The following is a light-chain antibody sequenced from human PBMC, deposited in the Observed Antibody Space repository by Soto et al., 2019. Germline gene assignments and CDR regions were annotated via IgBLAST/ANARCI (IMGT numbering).Light chain of an antibody. Sequence: DIQMTQSPSSLSASVGDRVTITCQASQDISNYLSWYQQKPGKAPKLLIYDAANLQTGVPSRFSGGGSGTLFPPTITSLQLEDFATYYCQHYNNLPFSFGPGTKVDVK. CDR1: QDISNY. J-gene: IGKJ3*01. CDR3: QHYNNLPFS. V-gene: IGKV1-33*01. CDR2: DAA.